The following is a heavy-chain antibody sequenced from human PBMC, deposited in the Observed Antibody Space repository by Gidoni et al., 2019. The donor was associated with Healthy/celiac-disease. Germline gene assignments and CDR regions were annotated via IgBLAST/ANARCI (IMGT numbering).Heavy chain of an antibody. V-gene: IGHV2-5*01. CDR2: IYWNDDK. CDR1: GFSLSTSGVG. Sequence: QITLKESGPTLVKPTQTLTLTCTFSGFSLSTSGVGVGWIRQPPGKALEWLALIYWNDDKRYSPSLKSRLTITKDTSKNQVVLTMTNMDPVDTATYYCAHGRQQWQDGLVLAYWGQGTLVTVSS. D-gene: IGHD6-19*01. CDR3: AHGRQQWQDGLVLAY. J-gene: IGHJ4*02.